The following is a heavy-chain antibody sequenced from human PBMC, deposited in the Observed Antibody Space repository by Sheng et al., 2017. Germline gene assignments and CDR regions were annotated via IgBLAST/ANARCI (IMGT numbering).Heavy chain of an antibody. CDR3: ARARSGYDYYYYYYLDV. D-gene: IGHD5-12*01. Sequence: VQVVESGGGLVKPGGSLRLSCTASGFSFSGADMDWVRQAPGKGLEWVSSISSASSHKSYGDSVRGRFTISRDNARNSLYLQMNSLRVEDSAIYFCARARSGYDYYYYYYLDVWGKGTTVTGLL. V-gene: IGHV3-21*01. CDR1: GFSFSGAD. CDR2: ISSASSHK. J-gene: IGHJ6*03.